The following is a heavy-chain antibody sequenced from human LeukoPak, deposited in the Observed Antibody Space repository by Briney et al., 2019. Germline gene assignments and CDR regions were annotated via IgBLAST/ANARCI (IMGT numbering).Heavy chain of an antibody. CDR2: IWYDGSNK. D-gene: IGHD3-22*01. Sequence: PGRSLRLSCAASGFTFSSYGMHWVRQAPGKGLEWVAFIWYDGSNKYYADSVKGRFTISRDNSKNTLYLQMNSLRAEDTAVYYCARAFYYYDSSGYMGAFDIWGQGTMVTVSS. CDR1: GFTFSSYG. J-gene: IGHJ3*02. V-gene: IGHV3-33*01. CDR3: ARAFYYYDSSGYMGAFDI.